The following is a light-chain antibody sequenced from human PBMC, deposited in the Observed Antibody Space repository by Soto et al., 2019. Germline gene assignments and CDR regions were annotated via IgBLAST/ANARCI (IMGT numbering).Light chain of an antibody. Sequence: QSALTQPASVSGSPGQSIAISCTGTSSDVGGYKYVSWYQQYPGKAPKLMIYDVSNRPSGVPDRFSGSKSGNTASLTISGLQSEDDADYYCSSYTRYTSDGFGTGTKVTVL. CDR3: SSYTRYTSDG. J-gene: IGLJ1*01. V-gene: IGLV2-14*01. CDR1: SSDVGGYKY. CDR2: DVS.